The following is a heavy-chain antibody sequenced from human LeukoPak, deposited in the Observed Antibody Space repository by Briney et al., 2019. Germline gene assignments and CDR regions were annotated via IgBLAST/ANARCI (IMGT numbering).Heavy chain of an antibody. CDR1: GFTFSSYG. V-gene: IGHV3-33*06. J-gene: IGHJ4*02. CDR3: AKDGGLGEPLRY. D-gene: IGHD2-15*01. CDR2: IWYDGSNK. Sequence: GSLRLSCAASGFTFSSYGMHWVRQAPGKGLEWVAVIWYDGSNKYYADSVKGRFTISRDNSKNTLYLQMNSLRAEDTAVYYCAKDGGLGEPLRYWGQGTLVTVSS.